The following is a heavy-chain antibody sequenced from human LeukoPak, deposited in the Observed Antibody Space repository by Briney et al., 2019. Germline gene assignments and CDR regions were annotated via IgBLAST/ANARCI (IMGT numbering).Heavy chain of an antibody. V-gene: IGHV4-39*02. CDR3: ARDRPLVPDY. Sequence: SETLSLTCTVSGGSINSSSYYWGWIRQPPGKGLEWIGSIYYSGITYYNPSLKSRLTISVDTSKNQFSLKLSSVTAADTAVYYCARDRPLVPDYWGQGTLVTVSS. J-gene: IGHJ4*02. CDR1: GGSINSSSYY. D-gene: IGHD6-6*01. CDR2: IYYSGIT.